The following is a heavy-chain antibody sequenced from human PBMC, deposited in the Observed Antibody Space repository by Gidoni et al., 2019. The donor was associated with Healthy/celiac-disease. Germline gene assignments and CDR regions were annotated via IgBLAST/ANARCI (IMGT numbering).Heavy chain of an antibody. V-gene: IGHV1-69*01. CDR2: IIPIFGTA. CDR3: ARAPMDSSGYYSLYYYYYGMDV. Sequence: QVQLVQSGAEVQKPGSSVKVSCKASGGTFSSYAISWLRQAPGQGLEWMGGIIPIFGTANYAQKFQGRVTITADESTSTAYMELSSLRSEDTAVYYCARAPMDSSGYYSLYYYYYGMDVWGQGTTVTVSS. CDR1: GGTFSSYA. D-gene: IGHD3-22*01. J-gene: IGHJ6*02.